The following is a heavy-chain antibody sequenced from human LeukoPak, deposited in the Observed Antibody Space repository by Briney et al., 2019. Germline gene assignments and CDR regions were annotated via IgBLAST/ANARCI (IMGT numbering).Heavy chain of an antibody. CDR2: FDPENGEN. Sequence: ASVKISCKISGYSLTELSIHLVRQAPGKGLEWLGGFDPENGENIYTQKFQGRVSMTEDSSKDTVYMVLRTLASEDTAVYYCATFDRDRLLYGASDNWGQGTMVIVSS. CDR1: GYSLTELS. CDR3: ATFDRDRLLYGASDN. J-gene: IGHJ3*02. D-gene: IGHD2-2*02. V-gene: IGHV1-24*01.